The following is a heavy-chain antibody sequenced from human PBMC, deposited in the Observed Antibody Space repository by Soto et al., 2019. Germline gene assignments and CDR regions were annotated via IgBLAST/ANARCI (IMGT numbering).Heavy chain of an antibody. J-gene: IGHJ4*02. CDR1: GGSISRDGYY. CDR2: IYYTGIT. V-gene: IGHV4-31*03. Sequence: QVQLQESGPGLVKPSQTLSLTCTVSGGSISRDGYYWTWIRQHPGKGLEWIGYIYYTGITHYNPSPKSRVTISIDTSNNQSPLTVNSVTAADTAVYYCAGGTSSWFDYWGQGTRVTVSS. D-gene: IGHD6-13*01. CDR3: AGGTSSWFDY.